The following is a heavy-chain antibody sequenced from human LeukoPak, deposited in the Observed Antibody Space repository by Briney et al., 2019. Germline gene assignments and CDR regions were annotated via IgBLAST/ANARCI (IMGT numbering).Heavy chain of an antibody. CDR2: IYRGGST. J-gene: IGHJ6*03. CDR3: ARVSYYYGSGKRYYYYMDV. CDR1: GFTVSSNY. Sequence: GGSLRLSCAASGFTVSSNYVSWVRQAPGKGLEWVSVIYRGGSTYYADSVKGRFTISRDNSKNTLYLQMNSLRAEDTAVYYCARVSYYYGSGKRYYYYMDVWGKGTTVTVSS. V-gene: IGHV3-53*01. D-gene: IGHD3-10*01.